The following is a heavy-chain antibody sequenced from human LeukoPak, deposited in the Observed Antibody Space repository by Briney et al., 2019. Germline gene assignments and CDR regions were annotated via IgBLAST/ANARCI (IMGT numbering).Heavy chain of an antibody. CDR1: GYTLTELS. CDR3: ATPPRYCGGDCPRYFQH. D-gene: IGHD2-21*02. J-gene: IGHJ1*01. V-gene: IGHV1-24*01. CDR2: FDPEDGET. Sequence: ASVKVSCKVSGYTLTELSMHWVRQAPGKGLEWVGGFDPEDGETIYAQKFQGRVTMTEDTSTDTAYMELSNLRSEDTAVYYCATPPRYCGGDCPRYFQHWGQGTLVTVSS.